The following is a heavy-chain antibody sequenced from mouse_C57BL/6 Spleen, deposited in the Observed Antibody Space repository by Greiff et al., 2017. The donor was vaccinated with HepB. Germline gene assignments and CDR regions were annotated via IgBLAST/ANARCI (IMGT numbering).Heavy chain of an antibody. CDR1: GYTFTSYW. CDR2: IYPGSGST. Sequence: QVQLQQPGAELVKPGASVKMSCKASGYTFTSYWITWVKQRPGQGLEWIADIYPGSGSTNYNEKFKSKATLTVDTSSSTAYMQLSSLTSEDSAVYYCARREGAYSNWFAYWGQGTLVTVSA. J-gene: IGHJ3*01. D-gene: IGHD2-5*01. V-gene: IGHV1-55*01. CDR3: ARREGAYSNWFAY.